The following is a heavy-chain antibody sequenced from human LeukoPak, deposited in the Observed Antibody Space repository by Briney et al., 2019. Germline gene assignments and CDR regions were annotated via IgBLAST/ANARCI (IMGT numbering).Heavy chain of an antibody. CDR3: AKLSDGSGLPYYFDS. D-gene: IGHD3-10*01. V-gene: IGHV3-9*01. CDR1: GFTFDDYA. Sequence: PGGSLRLSCAASGFTFDDYAMHWVRQAPGKGLEWVSGISWNSGSIGYADSVKGRFTISRDNAKNTLYLQMNSLRAEDTAIYICAKLSDGSGLPYYFDSWGQGTLVTVS. J-gene: IGHJ4*02. CDR2: ISWNSGSI.